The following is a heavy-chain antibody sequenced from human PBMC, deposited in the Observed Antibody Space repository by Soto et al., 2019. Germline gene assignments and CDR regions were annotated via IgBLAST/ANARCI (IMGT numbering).Heavy chain of an antibody. Sequence: QVQLVQSGAEVKKPGSSVKVSCKASGGTFSSYAISWVRQAPGQGLEWMGGIIPIFGTANYAQKFQGRVKITAGESTSTAYIELSSLRSEDTAVYYCAYNPTGLGWFDPWGQGTLVTVSS. D-gene: IGHD1-20*01. CDR1: GGTFSSYA. CDR2: IIPIFGTA. V-gene: IGHV1-69*01. J-gene: IGHJ5*02. CDR3: AYNPTGLGWFDP.